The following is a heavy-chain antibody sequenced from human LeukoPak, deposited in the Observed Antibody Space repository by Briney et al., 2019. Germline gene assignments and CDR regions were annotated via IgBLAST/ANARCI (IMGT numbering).Heavy chain of an antibody. CDR1: GGSFSGYY. CDR2: IYHSGST. V-gene: IGHV4-34*01. CDR3: ARKPFGEAFDY. Sequence: SETLSLTCAVYGGSFSGYYWSWIRPPPGKGLEWIGEIYHSGSTNYNPSLKSRVTISVDKSKSQFSLKLSSVTAADTAVYYCARKPFGEAFDYWGQGTLVTVSS. D-gene: IGHD3-10*01. J-gene: IGHJ4*02.